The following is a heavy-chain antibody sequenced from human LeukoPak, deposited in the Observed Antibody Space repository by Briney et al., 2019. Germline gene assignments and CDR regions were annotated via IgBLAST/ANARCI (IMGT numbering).Heavy chain of an antibody. CDR1: GYTFTSYG. CDR3: ARPFSSSWDGYYYYYYGMDV. V-gene: IGHV1-18*01. Sequence: AAPVKVSCKASGYTFTSYGISWVRQAPGQGLEWMGWISAYNGNTNYAQKLQGRVTMTTDTSTSTAYMELRSLRSDDTAVYYCARPFSSSWDGYYYYYYGMDVWGQGTTVTVSS. D-gene: IGHD6-13*01. CDR2: ISAYNGNT. J-gene: IGHJ6*02.